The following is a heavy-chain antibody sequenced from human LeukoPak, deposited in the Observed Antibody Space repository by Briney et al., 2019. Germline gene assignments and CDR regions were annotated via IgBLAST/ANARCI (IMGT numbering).Heavy chain of an antibody. CDR3: AATSSIINWFDP. J-gene: IGHJ5*02. D-gene: IGHD6-6*01. CDR2: IVPFVDIT. Sequence: ASVKVSCKSSGGSLRNYTIHWVRQAPGQGLEWMGRIVPFVDITNYAHNFQDRVTITADKSTNTAYIELSSLRSEDTAVYYCAATSSIINWFDPWGQGTLVTVPS. V-gene: IGHV1-69*02. CDR1: GGSLRNYT.